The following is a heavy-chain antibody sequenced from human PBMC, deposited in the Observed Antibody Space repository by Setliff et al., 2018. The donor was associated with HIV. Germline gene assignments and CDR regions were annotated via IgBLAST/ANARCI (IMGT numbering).Heavy chain of an antibody. J-gene: IGHJ4*02. CDR2: INSDGSST. V-gene: IGHV3-74*01. CDR3: ARGRGESRTNYFDY. CDR1: GFTFANAW. Sequence: GSLRLSCAGSGFTFANAWMSWVRQAPGEGLVWVSRINSDGSSTGHADSVKGRFTMSRDNAKNSLYLQMNSLRAEDTAVYFCARGRGESRTNYFDYWGQGSLVTVSS.